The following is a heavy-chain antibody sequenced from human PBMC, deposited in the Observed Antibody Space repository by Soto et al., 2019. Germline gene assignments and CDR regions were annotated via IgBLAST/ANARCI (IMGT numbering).Heavy chain of an antibody. CDR2: IIPIFGTA. Sequence: GASVKVSCKASGGTFSSYAISWVRQAPGQGLEWMGGIIPIFGTANYAQKFQGRVTITADESTSTAYMELSSLRSEDTAVYYCARSPIPAAPMYYFDYWGQGTLVTVSS. CDR3: ARSPIPAAPMYYFDY. D-gene: IGHD2-2*01. J-gene: IGHJ4*02. CDR1: GGTFSSYA. V-gene: IGHV1-69*13.